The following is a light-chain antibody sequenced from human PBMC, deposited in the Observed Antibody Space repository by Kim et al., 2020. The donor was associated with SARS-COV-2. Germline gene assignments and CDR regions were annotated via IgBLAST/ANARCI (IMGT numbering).Light chain of an antibody. CDR1: SSNIGSHT. CDR2: TNN. J-gene: IGLJ2*01. Sequence: QSVLTQPPSVSGTPGQRVTISCSGGSSNIGSHTVNWYQQFPGTAPKLVVYTNNQRPSGVPDRFSGSKSGTSASLAISGLQVEDEAEFYCAVWDDSLNGPVFGGGTQLTVL. CDR3: AVWDDSLNGPV. V-gene: IGLV1-44*01.